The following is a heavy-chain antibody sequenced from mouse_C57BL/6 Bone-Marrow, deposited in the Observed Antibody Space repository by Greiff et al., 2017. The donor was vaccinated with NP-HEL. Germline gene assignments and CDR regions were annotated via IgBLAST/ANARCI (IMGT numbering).Heavy chain of an antibody. CDR2: ISSGGSYT. CDR3: ARHGGTDY. Sequence: EVKVVESGGDLVKPGGSLKLSCAASGFTFSSYGMSWVRQTPDKRLEWVATISSGGSYTYYPDSVKGRFTISRDNANNTLDMQMSSLKAEDTAMYYCARHGGTDYWGQGTTLTVSS. D-gene: IGHD4-1*01. V-gene: IGHV5-6*01. CDR1: GFTFSSYG. J-gene: IGHJ2*01.